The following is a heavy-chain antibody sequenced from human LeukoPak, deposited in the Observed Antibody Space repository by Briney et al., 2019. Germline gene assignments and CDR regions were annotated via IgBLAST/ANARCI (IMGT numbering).Heavy chain of an antibody. D-gene: IGHD3-22*01. CDR3: AEDYYGVTMIVALDY. Sequence: GRSLRLSCAASGFTFSSYGMHWVRQAPGKGLEWVAVISYDGSNKYYADSVKGRFTISRDNSKNTLYLQMNSLRAEDTAVYYCAEDYYGVTMIVALDYWGQGTLVTVSS. CDR1: GFTFSSYG. CDR2: ISYDGSNK. V-gene: IGHV3-30*18. J-gene: IGHJ4*02.